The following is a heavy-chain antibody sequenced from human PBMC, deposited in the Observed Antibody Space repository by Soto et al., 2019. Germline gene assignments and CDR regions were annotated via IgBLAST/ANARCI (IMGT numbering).Heavy chain of an antibody. D-gene: IGHD2-15*01. CDR1: GFTVSTKY. CDR2: IYSGGST. Sequence: GGSLRLSCAASGFTVSTKYMSWVRQAPGKGLEWVSVIYSGGSTFYADSVRGRFTISRDNSKNTVNLQMNSLRAEDTAVYYCARAAWAADYWGQEPWSPSPQ. CDR3: ARAAWAADY. J-gene: IGHJ4*01. V-gene: IGHV3-66*01.